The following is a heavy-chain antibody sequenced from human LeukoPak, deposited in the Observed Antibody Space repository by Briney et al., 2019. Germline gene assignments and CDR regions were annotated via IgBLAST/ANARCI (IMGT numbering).Heavy chain of an antibody. D-gene: IGHD6-19*01. CDR1: GGTFSSYA. V-gene: IGHV1-69*01. CDR3: ARAPSGIAVSYYYYGMDV. Sequence: ASVKVSCEASGGTFSSYAISWVRQAPGQGLEWMGGIIPIFGTANYAQKFQGRVTITADESTSTAYMELSSLRSEDTAVYYCARAPSGIAVSYYYYGMDVWGKGTTVTVSS. J-gene: IGHJ6*04. CDR2: IIPIFGTA.